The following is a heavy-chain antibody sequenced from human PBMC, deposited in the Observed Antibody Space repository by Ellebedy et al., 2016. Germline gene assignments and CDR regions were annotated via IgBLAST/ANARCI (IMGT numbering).Heavy chain of an antibody. CDR1: GGSISSYY. CDR2: IYYSGST. CDR3: ARHLTYSSSWYLWFDP. Sequence: SETLSLXCTVSGGSISSYYWSWIRQPPGKGLEWIGYIYYSGSTNYNPSLKSRVTISVDTSKNQFSLKLSSVTAADTAVYYCARHLTYSSSWYLWFDPWGQGTLVTVSS. V-gene: IGHV4-59*08. D-gene: IGHD6-13*01. J-gene: IGHJ5*02.